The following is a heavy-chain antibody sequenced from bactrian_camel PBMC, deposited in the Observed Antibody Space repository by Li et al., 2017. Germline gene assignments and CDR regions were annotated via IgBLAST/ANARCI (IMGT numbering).Heavy chain of an antibody. J-gene: IGHJ6*01. Sequence: HVQLVESGGGSVQTGGSLRLSCIASGFTVSRACVAWFRQAPGKQREGVAALAATGSTTHAASIKGRFTISRDNAKNTLYLQTSSLKPEDTAVFYCVRATLGYSDGEGFGYWGQGTQVTVS. V-gene: IGHV3S26*01. CDR3: VRATLGYSDGEGFGY. D-gene: IGHD4*01. CDR1: GFTVSRAC. CDR2: LAATGST.